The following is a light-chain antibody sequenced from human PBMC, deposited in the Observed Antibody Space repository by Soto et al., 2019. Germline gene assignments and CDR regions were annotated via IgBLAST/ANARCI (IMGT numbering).Light chain of an antibody. CDR3: SSYTTSSTYV. V-gene: IGLV2-14*03. Sequence: QSALTQSAPVSGSPGQSNTISCTGTSSDVGGYNYVSWYQHHPGKAPKLMIYDVNNRPSGVSNRFSGSKSGNTASLTISGLQAEDEADYYCSSYTTSSTYVFGSGTKVTVL. CDR1: SSDVGGYNY. J-gene: IGLJ1*01. CDR2: DVN.